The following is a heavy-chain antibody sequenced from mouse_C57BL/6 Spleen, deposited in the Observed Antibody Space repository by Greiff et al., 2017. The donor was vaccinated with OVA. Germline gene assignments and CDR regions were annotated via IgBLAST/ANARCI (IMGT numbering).Heavy chain of an antibody. CDR2: ISSGGSYT. Sequence: EVKVVESGGDLVKPGGSLKLSCAASGFTFSSYGMSWVRQTPDKRLEWVATISSGGSYTYYPDSVKGRFTISRDNAKNTLYLQMSSLKSEDTAMYYCARHGDYDGAWVAYWGQGTLVTVSA. J-gene: IGHJ3*01. CDR1: GFTFSSYG. D-gene: IGHD2-4*01. V-gene: IGHV5-6*01. CDR3: ARHGDYDGAWVAY.